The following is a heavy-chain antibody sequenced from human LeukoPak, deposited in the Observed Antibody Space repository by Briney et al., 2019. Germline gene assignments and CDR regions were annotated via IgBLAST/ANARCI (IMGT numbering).Heavy chain of an antibody. V-gene: IGHV3-48*03. CDR1: VVTFSSYE. J-gene: IGHJ4*02. CDR3: ATSSGWYRFFGY. D-gene: IGHD6-19*01. Sequence: GGSLRLSCAASVVTFSSYEMNRVRQAPGKGLEWVSYISSSGTTINYADSVKGRFTTSRDNAKNSLYLQMNSLRAEDTAVYYCATSSGWYRFFGYWGPGSLVTVSS. CDR2: ISSSGTTI.